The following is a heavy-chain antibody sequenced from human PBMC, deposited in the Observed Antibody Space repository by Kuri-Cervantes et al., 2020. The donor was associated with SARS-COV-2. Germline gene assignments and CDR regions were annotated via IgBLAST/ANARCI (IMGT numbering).Heavy chain of an antibody. J-gene: IGHJ6*02. Sequence: GGSLRLSCEASGFTFSSYAMRWVRQVPGKGLEWVSPISGSGGSTYYADSVKGRFTISRDNSKNTLYLQMNSLRAEDTAVYYCAGPRKPVYYYHGMDVWGQGTMVTVSS. D-gene: IGHD1-14*01. CDR3: AGPRKPVYYYHGMDV. CDR2: ISGSGGST. CDR1: GFTFSSYA. V-gene: IGHV3-23*01.